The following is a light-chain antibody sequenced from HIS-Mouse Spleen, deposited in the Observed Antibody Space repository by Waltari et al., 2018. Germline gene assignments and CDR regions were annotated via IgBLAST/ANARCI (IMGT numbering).Light chain of an antibody. CDR1: ALPKNY. CDR2: EDS. J-gene: IGLJ2*01. CDR3: YSTDSSGNHRV. Sequence: SYELTQPPSVSVSPGQTARIPCSGDALPKNYANWYQQKSGQAPVLVIYEDSKRPSGIPERFSGSSSGTMATLTISGAQVEDEADYYCYSTDSSGNHRVFGGGTKLTVL. V-gene: IGLV3-10*01.